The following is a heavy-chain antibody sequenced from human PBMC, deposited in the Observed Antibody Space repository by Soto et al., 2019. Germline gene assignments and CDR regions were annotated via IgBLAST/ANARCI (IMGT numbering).Heavy chain of an antibody. V-gene: IGHV3-48*02. D-gene: IGHD1-7*01. J-gene: IGHJ6*04. CDR3: AGDTPLGILELRFNYYYGMDV. CDR1: GFTFSSYS. Sequence: PWVSLRLSCAASGFTFSSYSMNWVRQAPGKGLEWVSYISSSSSTIYYADSVKGRFTISRDNAKNSLYLQMNSLRDEDTAVYYCAGDTPLGILELRFNYYYGMDVWGKGTTVTVSS. CDR2: ISSSSSTI.